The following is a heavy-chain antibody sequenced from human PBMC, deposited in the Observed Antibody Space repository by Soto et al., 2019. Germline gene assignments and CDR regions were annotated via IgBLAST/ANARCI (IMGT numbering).Heavy chain of an antibody. CDR2: ISYDGSNK. J-gene: IGHJ5*02. D-gene: IGHD1-26*01. CDR1: GFTFSSYG. Sequence: VQLLESGGGLVQPGGSLRLSCAASGFTFSSYGMHWVRQAPGKGLEWVAVISYDGSNKYYADSVKGRFTISRDNSKNPLYLQMNSLRAEDTAVYYCAKERVGSWFDPWGQGTLVTVSS. V-gene: IGHV3-30*18. CDR3: AKERVGSWFDP.